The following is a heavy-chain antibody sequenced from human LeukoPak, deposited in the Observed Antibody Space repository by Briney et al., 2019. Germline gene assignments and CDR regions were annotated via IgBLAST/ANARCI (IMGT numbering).Heavy chain of an antibody. CDR2: KFSHDGTT. J-gene: IGHJ6*02. D-gene: IGHD3-10*01. CDR1: GYSFNSHH. CDR3: ARDSGNFHYDMDV. V-gene: IGHV1-46*02. Sequence: ASVKVSCKTSGYSFNSHHVHWVRQAPGQGLEWMGVKFSHDGTTSYTQNFQGRLTMTRDTSASTVYMELSSLRSEDTAVYYCARDSGNFHYDMDVWGQGTTVIVSS.